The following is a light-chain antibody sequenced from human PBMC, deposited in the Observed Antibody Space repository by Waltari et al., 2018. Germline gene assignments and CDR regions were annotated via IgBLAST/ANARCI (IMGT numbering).Light chain of an antibody. CDR3: SSYTSSSTPLV. CDR1: SIDVGAYNY. CDR2: DVT. Sequence: QSALTQPASVSGSPGQSITISCTGTSIDVGAYNYFPWYQQHPGQAPKLMIYDVTSRPSGVSNRFSGSKSGNTASLTISGLQAEDEADYYCSSYTSSSTPLVFGGGTKLTVL. V-gene: IGLV2-14*03. J-gene: IGLJ2*01.